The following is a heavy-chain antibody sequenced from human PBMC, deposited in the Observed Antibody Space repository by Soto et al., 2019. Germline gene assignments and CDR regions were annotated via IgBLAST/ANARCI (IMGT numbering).Heavy chain of an antibody. CDR3: ARDGSGLAVADSYYYYGMDV. CDR1: GYTFTSYG. Sequence: QVQLVQSGAEVKKPGASVKVSCKASGYTFTSYGISWVRQAPGQGLEWMGWISAYNGNTNYAQKLQGRVTMTTGTSTSTAYMELRSLRSDDTAVYYCARDGSGLAVADSYYYYGMDVWGQGTTVTVSS. V-gene: IGHV1-18*01. CDR2: ISAYNGNT. J-gene: IGHJ6*02. D-gene: IGHD6-19*01.